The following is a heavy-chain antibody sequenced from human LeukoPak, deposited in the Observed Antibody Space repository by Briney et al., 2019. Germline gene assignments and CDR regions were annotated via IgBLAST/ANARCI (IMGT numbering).Heavy chain of an antibody. V-gene: IGHV1-2*02. D-gene: IGHD3-10*01. CDR3: ARGGTMARGDINWFDP. CDR1: GYTFTGYY. J-gene: IGHJ5*02. Sequence: ASVKVSCKASGYTFTGYYMHWVRQAPGQGLEWMGWINPNSGGTNYAQKFQGRVTMTRDTSISTAYMELSRLRSDDTAVYYCARGGTMARGDINWFDPWGQGTLVTVSS. CDR2: INPNSGGT.